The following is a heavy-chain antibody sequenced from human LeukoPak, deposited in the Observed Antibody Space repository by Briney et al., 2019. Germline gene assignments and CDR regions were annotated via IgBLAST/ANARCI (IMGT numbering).Heavy chain of an antibody. Sequence: GGSLRLSCAAAGFTFTDYSMNWVRQAPGKGLEWVSTISSDSGHIYYADSVKGRFSISRDNAENSLYLQINSLRAEDTAVYYCARDTVTHDAFDIWGQGTMVTVSS. J-gene: IGHJ3*02. CDR1: GFTFTDYS. V-gene: IGHV3-21*01. D-gene: IGHD4-11*01. CDR2: ISSDSGHI. CDR3: ARDTVTHDAFDI.